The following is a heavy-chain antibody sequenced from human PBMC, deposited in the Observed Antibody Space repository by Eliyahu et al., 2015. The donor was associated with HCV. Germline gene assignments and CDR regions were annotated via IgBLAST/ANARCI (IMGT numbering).Heavy chain of an antibody. CDR1: GFTFSNAW. V-gene: IGHV3-15*07. CDR3: TTDLHYYGSGSYAYYYYYYGMDV. D-gene: IGHD3-10*01. Sequence: EVQLVESGGGLVKPGGSLRLSCAASGFTFSNAWMNWVRQAPGKGLEWVGRIKRQTDGGTTDYAAPVKGRFTISRDDSKNTLYLQMNSLKTEDTAVYYCTTDLHYYGSGSYAYYYYYYGMDVWGQGTTVTVSS. J-gene: IGHJ6*02. CDR2: IKRQTDGGTT.